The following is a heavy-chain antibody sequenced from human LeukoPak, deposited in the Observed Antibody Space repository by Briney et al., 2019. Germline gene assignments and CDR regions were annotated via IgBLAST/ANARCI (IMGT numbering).Heavy chain of an antibody. CDR2: IIPILGIA. V-gene: IGHV1-69*04. J-gene: IGHJ4*02. CDR3: ARAQRRDGYNYFDY. D-gene: IGHD5-12*01. Sequence: ALVNVSCKSSGGTFSSYAISWVRQAPGQGLEWMGRIIPILGIANYAQKFQGRVTITADKSTSTAYMELSSLRSEDTAVYYCARAQRRDGYNYFDYWGQGTLVTVSS. CDR1: GGTFSSYA.